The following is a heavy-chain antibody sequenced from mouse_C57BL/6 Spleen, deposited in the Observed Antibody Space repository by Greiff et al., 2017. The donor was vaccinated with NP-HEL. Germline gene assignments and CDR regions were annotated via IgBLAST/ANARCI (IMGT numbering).Heavy chain of an antibody. CDR1: GFTIKDDY. D-gene: IGHD1-1*01. CDR2: IDPENGDT. CDR3: TSYYGSSPWFAY. J-gene: IGHJ3*01. Sequence: VQLQQSGAELVRPGASVKLSCTASGFTIKDDYMHWVKQRPEQGLEWIGWIDPENGDTEYASKFQGKATITADPSSNTAYLQLSSLTTEDTAVYYCTSYYGSSPWFAYWGQGTLVTVSA. V-gene: IGHV14-4*01.